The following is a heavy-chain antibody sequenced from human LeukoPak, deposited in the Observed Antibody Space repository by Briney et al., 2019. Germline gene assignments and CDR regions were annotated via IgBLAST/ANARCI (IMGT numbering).Heavy chain of an antibody. D-gene: IGHD5-12*01. CDR3: AREFWGIVATGNYFDY. CDR2: ISYDGSNK. J-gene: IGHJ4*02. CDR1: GFTFSSYA. V-gene: IGHV3-30-3*01. Sequence: GGSLRLSCAASGFTFSSYAMHWVRQAPGKGLEWVAVISYDGSNKYYADSVKGRFTISRDNSKNMLYLQMNSLRAEDTAVYYCAREFWGIVATGNYFDYWGQGTLVTVSS.